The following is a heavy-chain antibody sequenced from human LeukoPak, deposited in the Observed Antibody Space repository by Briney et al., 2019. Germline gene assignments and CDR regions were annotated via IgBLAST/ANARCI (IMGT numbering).Heavy chain of an antibody. CDR3: ARGDAMDV. V-gene: IGHV4-34*01. CDR1: GFTFSTYA. CDR2: INHSGST. J-gene: IGHJ6*03. Sequence: GSLRLSCAASGFTFSTYAMSWIRQPPGKGLEWIGEINHSGSTNYNPSLKSRVTISVDTSKNQFSLKLSSVTAADTAVYYCARGDAMDVWGKGTTVTISS.